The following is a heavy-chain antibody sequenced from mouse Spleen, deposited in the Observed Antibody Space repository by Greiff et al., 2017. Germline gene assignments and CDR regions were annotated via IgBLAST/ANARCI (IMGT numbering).Heavy chain of an antibody. CDR2: IDPSDSYT. CDR3: ARYGYDYFDY. CDR1: GYTFTSYW. J-gene: IGHJ2*01. Sequence: VQLQQPGAELVKPGASVKLSCKASGYTFTSYWMQWVKQRPGQGLEWIGEIDPSDSYTNYNQKFKGKATLTVDTSSSTAYMQLSSLTSEDSAVYYCARYGYDYFDYWGQGTTLTVSS. D-gene: IGHD2-2*01. V-gene: IGHV1-50*01.